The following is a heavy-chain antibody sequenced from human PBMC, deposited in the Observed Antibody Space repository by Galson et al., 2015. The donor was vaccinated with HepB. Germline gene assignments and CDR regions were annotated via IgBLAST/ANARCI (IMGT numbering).Heavy chain of an antibody. D-gene: IGHD3-10*01. J-gene: IGHJ4*02. Sequence: TLSLTCTVSGGSLGSAGYYWSWIRPHPGNGLEWIRYTHYSGSTYSHPSLRGRLTISEGMSKNQFSLKLSSVTAADTAIYYCARGSEDNYGSFDYWGQGTLVTVSS. CDR2: THYSGST. CDR1: GGSLGSAGYY. V-gene: IGHV4-31*03. CDR3: ARGSEDNYGSFDY.